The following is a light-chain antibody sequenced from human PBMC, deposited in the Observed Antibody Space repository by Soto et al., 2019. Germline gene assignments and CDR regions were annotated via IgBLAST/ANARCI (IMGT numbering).Light chain of an antibody. CDR1: QGISSW. CDR3: QHHHSYSST. Sequence: ALSAKEEDRVTITCRASQGISSWLAWHQQKPGKAPKLLIYKASSLESRVPSRFSSSGSGTEFTLTIIILQPDDASAYDWQHHHSYSSTF. V-gene: IGKV1-5*03. J-gene: IGKJ4*02. CDR2: KAS.